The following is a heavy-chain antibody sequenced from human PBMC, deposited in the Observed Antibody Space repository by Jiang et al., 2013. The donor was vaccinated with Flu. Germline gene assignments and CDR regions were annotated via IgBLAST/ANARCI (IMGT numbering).Heavy chain of an antibody. CDR1: GGSFSGYY. V-gene: IGHV4-34*01. CDR2: VNHGRST. J-gene: IGHJ3*02. D-gene: IGHD3-10*01. CDR3: ARRPGGSSGIYLRAFDI. Sequence: GSGLVKPSETLSLTCAVHGGSFSGYYWSWIRQPPGKGLEWIGEVNHGRSTNNKSSLKSRVTILVDTSKKQFSLKLSPVTAADTAVYYCARRPGGSSGIYLRAFDIWGQGTMVTVSS.